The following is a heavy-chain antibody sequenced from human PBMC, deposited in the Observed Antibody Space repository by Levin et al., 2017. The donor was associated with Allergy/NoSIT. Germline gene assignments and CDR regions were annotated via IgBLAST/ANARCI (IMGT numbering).Heavy chain of an antibody. D-gene: IGHD6-13*01. CDR1: XXXXXXRR. Sequence: SETLSLTCTVXXXXXXXRRGRWKRKPPGKGLEWIGYIYYSGSTNYNPSLKSRVTISVDTSKNQFSLKLSSVTAADTAVYYCARHVRIAAAGRRGNWFDPWGQGTLVTVSS. V-gene: IGHV4-59*08. CDR2: IYYSGST. J-gene: IGHJ5*02. CDR3: ARHVRIAAAGRRGNWFDP.